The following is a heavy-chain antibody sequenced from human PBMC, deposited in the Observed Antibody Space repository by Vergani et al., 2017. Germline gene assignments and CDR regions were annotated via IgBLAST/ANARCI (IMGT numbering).Heavy chain of an antibody. V-gene: IGHV3-72*01. Sequence: EVQLVESGGGLVQPGGSLRLSCAASGFTLSDYVMDWVRQGPGKGLEWVGRSRNKARSYTTEYSASVKGRFTISRDDSRNSLYLQMNSLKTEDTAVYYCXTLPLQTQQQVTSGGQGTLVTVSS. CDR2: SRNKARSYTT. CDR3: XTLPLQTQQQVTS. CDR1: GFTLSDYV. D-gene: IGHD6-13*01. J-gene: IGHJ4*02.